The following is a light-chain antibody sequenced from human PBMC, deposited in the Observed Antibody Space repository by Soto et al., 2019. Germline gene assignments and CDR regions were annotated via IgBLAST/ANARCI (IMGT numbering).Light chain of an antibody. J-gene: IGLJ1*01. CDR2: EVS. Sequence: QSVLTQPASVSGSPGQSITISCTGTSSDVGNYNYVSWYQQHPGKAPKLMIYEVSNRPSGVSNRFSGSKSGNTASLTISGLQAEDEADYYCSSYTSSSTLVFGTGTEVTVL. CDR3: SSYTSSSTLV. V-gene: IGLV2-14*01. CDR1: SSDVGNYNY.